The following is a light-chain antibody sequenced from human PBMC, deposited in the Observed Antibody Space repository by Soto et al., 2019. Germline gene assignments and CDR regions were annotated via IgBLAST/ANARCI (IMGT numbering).Light chain of an antibody. CDR2: DAS. CDR1: QTVSSNY. CDR3: QQRSNWRIS. Sequence: EIILTESQDILSLSRGERATLSCRASQTVSSNYLAWCQQRPGQAPGLLIYDASNRATGIPARFSGSGSGTDFTLTISSREPEDFAVYYCQQRSNWRISCGQGTRREI. V-gene: IGKV3D-20*02. J-gene: IGKJ5*01.